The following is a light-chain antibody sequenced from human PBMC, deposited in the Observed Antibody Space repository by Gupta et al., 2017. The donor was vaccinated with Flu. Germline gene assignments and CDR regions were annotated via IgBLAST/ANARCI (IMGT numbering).Light chain of an antibody. CDR2: GTS. Sequence: GERAPVSFRASQSVGSFLAWYQQKPGQAPRLLIYGTSTRATGIPARISGSGSVTEFSLTISSLQSEDFARYYCQQYRDWPLTFGGGTKVEIK. CDR3: QQYRDWPLT. CDR1: QSVGSF. V-gene: IGKV3D-15*01. J-gene: IGKJ4*01.